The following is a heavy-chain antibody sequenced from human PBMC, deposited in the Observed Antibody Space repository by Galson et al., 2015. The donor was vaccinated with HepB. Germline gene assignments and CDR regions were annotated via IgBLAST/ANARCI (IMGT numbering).Heavy chain of an antibody. CDR2: IDWDDDK. V-gene: IGHV2-70*11. CDR1: GFSLSTTGMC. Sequence: PALVKPTQSLTLTCTFSGFSLSTTGMCVVWIRQPPGKALEWLARIDWDDDKYYTTSLKTRLTISKDASKNQVVLTMTNMDPVDTATYYCARLTTSGNYYRHAFDVWGQGTVVTVSS. CDR3: ARLTTSGNYYRHAFDV. J-gene: IGHJ3*01. D-gene: IGHD3-10*01.